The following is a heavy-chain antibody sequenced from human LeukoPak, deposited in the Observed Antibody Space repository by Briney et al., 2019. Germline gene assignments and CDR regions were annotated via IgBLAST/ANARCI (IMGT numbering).Heavy chain of an antibody. CDR2: IKQDGSEK. Sequence: RGSLRLSCAASGFTFSSYWMSWVRQAPGKGLEWVANIKQDGSEKYYVDSVKGRFTISRDNAKNSLYLQMNSLRAEDTAVYYCAREGELYSSSWYYFDYWGQGTLVTVSS. J-gene: IGHJ4*02. CDR3: AREGELYSSSWYYFDY. D-gene: IGHD6-13*01. V-gene: IGHV3-7*03. CDR1: GFTFSSYW.